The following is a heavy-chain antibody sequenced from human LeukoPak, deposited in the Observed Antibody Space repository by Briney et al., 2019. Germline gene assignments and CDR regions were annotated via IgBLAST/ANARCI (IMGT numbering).Heavy chain of an antibody. Sequence: TGGSLRLSCAASGFTFSSYAMSWVRQAPGKGLESVSAISGSGGSTYYADSVKGRFTISKDNSKNTLYLQMNSLRAEDTAVYYCAKDQRIAMIVVARNAFDIWGQGTMVTVSS. CDR1: GFTFSSYA. CDR2: ISGSGGST. D-gene: IGHD3-22*01. J-gene: IGHJ3*02. CDR3: AKDQRIAMIVVARNAFDI. V-gene: IGHV3-23*01.